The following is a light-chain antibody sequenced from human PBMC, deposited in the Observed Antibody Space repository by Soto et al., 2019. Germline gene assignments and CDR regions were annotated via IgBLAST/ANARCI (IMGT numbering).Light chain of an antibody. CDR1: QSLLNSDGKTY. Sequence: IVMTQTPLSLSVTPGQPASISCKSSQSLLNSDGKTYLCWYLQKPGQSPQLLIYGVSNRLSGAPDRFSGSGSETDFTLRISRVATEDVGVYSCLQGEQIPPTFGQGTKLDI. V-gene: IGKV2D-29*02. J-gene: IGKJ2*01. CDR2: GVS. CDR3: LQGEQIPPT.